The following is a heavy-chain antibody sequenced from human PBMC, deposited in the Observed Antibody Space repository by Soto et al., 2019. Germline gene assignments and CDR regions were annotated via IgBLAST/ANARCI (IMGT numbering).Heavy chain of an antibody. CDR3: ARDPVTAL. CDR2: ISYDGSNK. V-gene: IGHV3-30-3*01. CDR1: GFTFISYA. J-gene: IGHJ4*02. D-gene: IGHD3-16*01. Sequence: GSLRLSCAASGFTFISYAIHWFRQAPGKWLEWVAVISYDGSNKYYADSVKGRFTISRDNSKNTLYLQMNSLRAEDTAVYYCARDPVTALWGQGTLVTVSS.